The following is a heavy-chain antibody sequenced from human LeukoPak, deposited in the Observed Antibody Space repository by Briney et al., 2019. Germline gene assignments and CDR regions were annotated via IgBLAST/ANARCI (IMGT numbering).Heavy chain of an antibody. CDR2: IKHSGST. D-gene: IGHD3-10*02. CDR1: GGSFSGYY. J-gene: IGHJ4*02. Sequence: SETLSLTCAVYGGSFSGYYWSWIRQPPGKGLEWIGEIKHSGSTNYNPSLKSRVTISVDTSKNQFSLKLSSVTAADTAVYYCARGPSIFGFDYWGQGTLVTVSS. CDR3: ARGPSIFGFDY. V-gene: IGHV4-34*01.